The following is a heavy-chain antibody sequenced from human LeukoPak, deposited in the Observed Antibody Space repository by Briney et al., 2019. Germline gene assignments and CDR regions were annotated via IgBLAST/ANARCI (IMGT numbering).Heavy chain of an antibody. Sequence: SETLSLTCTVSGGSISSSSYYWSWIRQPAGKGLEWIGRIYTSGSTNYNPSLKSRVTMSVDTSKNQFSLKLSSVTAADTAVYYCARTDPGGAYYDFWSGYYPFDYWGQGTLVTVSS. CDR2: IYTSGST. CDR3: ARTDPGGAYYDFWSGYYPFDY. V-gene: IGHV4-61*02. D-gene: IGHD3-3*01. J-gene: IGHJ4*02. CDR1: GGSISSSSYY.